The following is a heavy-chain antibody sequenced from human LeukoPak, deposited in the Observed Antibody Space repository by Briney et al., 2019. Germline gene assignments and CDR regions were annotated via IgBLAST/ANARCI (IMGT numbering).Heavy chain of an antibody. CDR2: IYYSGNT. CDR1: GVSISSYY. V-gene: IGHV4-59*08. Sequence: SETLSLTCTVSGVSISSYYWSWIRQPPGKGLEWIGYIYYSGNTNYNPSLKSRVTISVDTSKIQFSLQLSSVTAADTAVYYCARQGDYGWFDPWGQGTLVTVSS. CDR3: ARQGDYGWFDP. J-gene: IGHJ5*02. D-gene: IGHD4/OR15-4a*01.